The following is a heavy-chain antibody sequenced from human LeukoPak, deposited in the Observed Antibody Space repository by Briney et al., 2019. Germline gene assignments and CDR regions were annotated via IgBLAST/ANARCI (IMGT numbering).Heavy chain of an antibody. CDR3: TTNVEMATTNYFDY. Sequence: GGSLRLSCATSGFTFSNAWMSWVRQAPGKGLEWVGRIKSKTDGGTTDYAAPVKGRFTISRDDSKNTLYLQMSSLKTEDTAVYYCTTNVEMATTNYFDYWGQGTLVTVSS. D-gene: IGHD5-24*01. V-gene: IGHV3-15*01. J-gene: IGHJ4*02. CDR1: GFTFSNAW. CDR2: IKSKTDGGTT.